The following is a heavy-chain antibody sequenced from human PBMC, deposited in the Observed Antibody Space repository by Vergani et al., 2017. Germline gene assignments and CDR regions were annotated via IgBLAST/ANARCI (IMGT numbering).Heavy chain of an antibody. D-gene: IGHD3-3*01. CDR1: GGSISSYY. CDR3: ARDAADASYYGFCSGSPPPCYYYYYMDV. Sequence: QVQLQESGPGLVKPSETLSLTCTVSGGSISSYYWSWIRQPPGKGLEWIGYIYYSGCTNYNPPLKSRVTISVDTSKNHFSLKLNSVTAADTAVYYCARDAADASYYGFCSGSPPPCYYYYYMDVWGKGTTVTVSS. V-gene: IGHV4-59*01. CDR2: IYYSGCT. J-gene: IGHJ6*03.